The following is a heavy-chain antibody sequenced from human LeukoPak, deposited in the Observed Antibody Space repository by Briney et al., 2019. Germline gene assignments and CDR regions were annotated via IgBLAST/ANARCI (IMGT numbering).Heavy chain of an antibody. Sequence: GGSLRLSCAASGFIFGGYAMSWVRQAPGKGLEWVSAISGSGSHTYYADSVKGRFTTSRDNSKNTLYLQMHSLRAEDTAVYYCARDISGYYRPFEYWGQGTLVTVSS. CDR1: GFIFGGYA. CDR2: ISGSGSHT. J-gene: IGHJ4*02. D-gene: IGHD3-22*01. CDR3: ARDISGYYRPFEY. V-gene: IGHV3-23*01.